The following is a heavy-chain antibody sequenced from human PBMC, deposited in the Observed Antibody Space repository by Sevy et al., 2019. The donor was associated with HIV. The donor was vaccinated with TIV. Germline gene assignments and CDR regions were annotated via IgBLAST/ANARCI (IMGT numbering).Heavy chain of an antibody. CDR2: ISAYNGNT. CDR3: ARDIVVVVAATDPSYYYYYGMDV. D-gene: IGHD2-15*01. J-gene: IGHJ6*02. CDR1: GYTFTSYG. V-gene: IGHV1-18*01. Sequence: ASVKVSFKASGYTFTSYGISWVRQAPGQGLEWMGWISAYNGNTNYAQKLQGRVTMTTDTSTSTAYMELRSLRSDDTAVYYCARDIVVVVAATDPSYYYYYGMDVWGQGTTVTVSS.